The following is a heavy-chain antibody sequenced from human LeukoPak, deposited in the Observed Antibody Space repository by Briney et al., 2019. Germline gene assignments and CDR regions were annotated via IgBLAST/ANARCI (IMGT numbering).Heavy chain of an antibody. J-gene: IGHJ6*03. CDR2: ISGSGGST. D-gene: IGHD3-9*01. V-gene: IGHV3-23*01. CDR3: AKDGGEYYDILTGYYPRLYYMDV. Sequence: PGGSLRLSCAASGFTFSSYATSWVRQAPGKGLEWVSAISGSGGSTYYADSVKGRFTISRDNSKNTLYLQMNSLRAEDTAVYYCAKDGGEYYDILTGYYPRLYYMDVWGKGTTVTISS. CDR1: GFTFSSYA.